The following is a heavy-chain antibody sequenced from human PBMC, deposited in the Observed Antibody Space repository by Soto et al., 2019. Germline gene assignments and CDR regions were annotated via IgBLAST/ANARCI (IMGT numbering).Heavy chain of an antibody. CDR2: IIPILGIA. CDR3: ARDQKPGIAAAGPLGRFDP. J-gene: IGHJ5*02. Sequence: SVKVSCKASGGTFSSYTISWVRQAPGQGLEWMGRIIPILGIANYAQKFQGRVTITADKSTSTAYMELSSLRSEDTAVYYCARDQKPGIAAAGPLGRFDPWGQGTLVTVSS. D-gene: IGHD6-13*01. CDR1: GGTFSSYT. V-gene: IGHV1-69*04.